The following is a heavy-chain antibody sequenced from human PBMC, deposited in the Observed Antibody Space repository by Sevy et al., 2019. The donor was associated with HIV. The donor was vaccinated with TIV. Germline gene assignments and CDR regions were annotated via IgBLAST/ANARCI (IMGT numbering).Heavy chain of an antibody. CDR1: GFAFYDYS. Sequence: GGSLRLSCAASGFAFYDYSMSWIRQAPGKGLEWVATLSFGCVKINYADSVKGRFTISRDNSKNSFYLQMDNLRVEDTALYYCAREGCTRPHDYWGQGTRVTVSS. V-gene: IGHV3-23*01. D-gene: IGHD2-8*01. J-gene: IGHJ4*02. CDR2: LSFGCVKI. CDR3: AREGCTRPHDY.